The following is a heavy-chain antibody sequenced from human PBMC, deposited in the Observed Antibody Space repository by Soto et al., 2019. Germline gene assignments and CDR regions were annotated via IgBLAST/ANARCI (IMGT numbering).Heavy chain of an antibody. CDR2: IIPFLGTT. CDR1: GGIFFTSG. J-gene: IGHJ4*02. D-gene: IGHD3-10*01. CDR3: GRVSARRGGPGRSLQPGTFDS. V-gene: IGHV1-69*06. Sequence: QVQLVQSGAEVKMPGSSVKVSCKTSGGIFFTSGLSWVRQAPGQGLEWMGGIIPFLGTTNHAQKFQGRVTFTAYTSSYTVWLELRALTYVDTSTYYCGRVSARRGGPGRSLQPGTFDSWGQGTLVTVSS.